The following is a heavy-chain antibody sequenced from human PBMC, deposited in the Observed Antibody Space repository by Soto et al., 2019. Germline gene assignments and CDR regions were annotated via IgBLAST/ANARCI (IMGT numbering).Heavy chain of an antibody. D-gene: IGHD2-21*02. CDR3: ARDLWGYCGTDCYPLDV. CDR1: GGSISRYY. J-gene: IGHJ6*02. V-gene: IGHV4-59*01. CDR2: MYNTGST. Sequence: QVQLQESGPGLVKPSETLSLTCTVSGGSISRYYWSWIRQPPGKGLEWIGYMYNTGSTVYNPSFKSRVTISVYTSKNQFSLKLNSVTAADTAVYYCARDLWGYCGTDCYPLDVWRQGTTVTVSS.